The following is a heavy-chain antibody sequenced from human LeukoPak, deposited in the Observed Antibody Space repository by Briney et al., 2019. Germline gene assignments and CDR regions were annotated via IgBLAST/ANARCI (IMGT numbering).Heavy chain of an antibody. J-gene: IGHJ6*03. CDR1: GYSISSGYY. Sequence: SETLSLTCTVSGYSISSGYYWGWIRQPPGKGLEWIGSIYHTGNTYYSPSLKSRVTISVDTSKNRFSLKLSSVTAADTALYFCAREADYYYYMDVWGKGTTVIVSS. V-gene: IGHV4-38-2*02. CDR3: AREADYYYYMDV. CDR2: IYHTGNT.